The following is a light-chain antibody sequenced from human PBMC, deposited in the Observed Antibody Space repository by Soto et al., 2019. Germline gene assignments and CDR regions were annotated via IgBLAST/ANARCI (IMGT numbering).Light chain of an antibody. CDR3: SSYTRSNTVV. Sequence: QSVLTQPASVSGSPGQSITISCTGTSSDIGHYNYVSWYQQHPGEAPKLMIYEVSNRPSGVSNRFSGSKSGNTASLTISGLQAEDEADYYCSSYTRSNTVVFGGGTKVTVL. CDR2: EVS. V-gene: IGLV2-14*01. J-gene: IGLJ3*02. CDR1: SSDIGHYNY.